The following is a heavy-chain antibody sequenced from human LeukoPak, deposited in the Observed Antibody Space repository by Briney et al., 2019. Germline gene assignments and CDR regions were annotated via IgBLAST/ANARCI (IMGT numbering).Heavy chain of an antibody. J-gene: IGHJ3*02. CDR2: INHSEST. V-gene: IGHV4-39*07. CDR3: ARITMIVVGLSRYAFDI. Sequence: SETLSLTCNVSGGSISSSSYYWSWIRQPPGKGLEWIGEINHSESTYYNPSLKSRVTISVDTSKNQFSLKLSSVTAADTAVYYCARITMIVVGLSRYAFDIWGQGTMVTVSS. D-gene: IGHD3-22*01. CDR1: GGSISSSSYY.